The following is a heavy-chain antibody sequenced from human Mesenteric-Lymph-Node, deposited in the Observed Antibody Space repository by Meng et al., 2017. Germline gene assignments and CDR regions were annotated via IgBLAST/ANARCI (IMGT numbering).Heavy chain of an antibody. J-gene: IGHJ4*02. D-gene: IGHD2-21*02. V-gene: IGHV1-18*01. CDR1: GYTFSSYG. CDR2: ISTYNDNP. CDR3: ARDLWPHIVVVTAPSEF. Sequence: QVRLVQFGAEVKKPGASVKVSCKASGYTFSSYGFTWVRQAPGQGLEWLGWISTYNDNPKYAQKVQGRVTMTADTSTSTAYMELRSLTSDDTAVYYCARDLWPHIVVVTAPSEFWGQGTLVTVSS.